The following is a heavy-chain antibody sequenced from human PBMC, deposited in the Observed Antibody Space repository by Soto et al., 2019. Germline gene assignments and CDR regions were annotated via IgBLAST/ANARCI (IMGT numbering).Heavy chain of an antibody. CDR1: GGSVSSGSYY. J-gene: IGHJ6*02. D-gene: IGHD5-18*01. Sequence: PSETLSLTCTVSGGSVSSGSYYWSWIRQPPGKGLEWIGYIYYSGSTNYNPSLKSRVTISVDTSKNQFSLKLSSVTAADTAVYYCARGAWIQLWFEVDYYYGMDVWGQGTTVTVSS. V-gene: IGHV4-61*01. CDR3: ARGAWIQLWFEVDYYYGMDV. CDR2: IYYSGST.